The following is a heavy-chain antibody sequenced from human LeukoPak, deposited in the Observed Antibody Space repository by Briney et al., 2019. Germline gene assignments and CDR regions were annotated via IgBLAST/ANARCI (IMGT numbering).Heavy chain of an antibody. CDR1: GGSISSYY. V-gene: IGHV4-59*01. CDR3: ARAGGDTTVAVDLDY. Sequence: SETLSLTCTVSGGSISSYYWSWIRQPPGRGLEWIGYIHYSGSTNYNPSLKSRVTISVDTSKNQFSLRLSSVTAADTAVYYCARAGGDTTVAVDLDYWGQGTLVTVSS. J-gene: IGHJ4*02. CDR2: IHYSGST. D-gene: IGHD5-18*01.